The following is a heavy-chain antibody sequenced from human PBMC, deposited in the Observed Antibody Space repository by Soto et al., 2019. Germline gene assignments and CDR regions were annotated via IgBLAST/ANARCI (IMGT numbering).Heavy chain of an antibody. CDR1: GGSISSSSYY. D-gene: IGHD3-9*01. V-gene: IGHV4-39*01. CDR2: ISSSGST. CDR3: ARRNWFYFDY. Sequence: SETLSLTCTVSGGSISSSSYYWGWIRQPPGKGLEWIGSISSSGSTYYKPSLKSRVAMSVDTSKNQFSIKLTSVTAADTAVYYCARRNWFYFDYWGQGTLVTVS. J-gene: IGHJ4*02.